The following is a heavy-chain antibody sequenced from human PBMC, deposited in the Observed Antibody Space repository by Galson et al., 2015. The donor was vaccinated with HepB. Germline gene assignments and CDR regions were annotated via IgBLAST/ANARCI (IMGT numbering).Heavy chain of an antibody. CDR2: IRSKANSYAT. V-gene: IGHV3-73*01. CDR3: RLYGRCSGGSCYSEFDP. D-gene: IGHD2-15*01. CDR1: GFTFNGSA. Sequence: SLRLSCAASGFTFNGSAMHWVRQASGKGLEWVGRIRSKANSYATAYAASVKGRFTISRDDSKNTAYLQMNSLKTEDTAVYYCRLYGRCSGGSCYSEFDPWGQGTLVTVSS. J-gene: IGHJ5*02.